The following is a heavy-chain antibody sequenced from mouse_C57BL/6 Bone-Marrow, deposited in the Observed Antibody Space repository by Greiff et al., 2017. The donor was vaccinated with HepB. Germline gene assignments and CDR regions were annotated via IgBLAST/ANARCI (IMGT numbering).Heavy chain of an antibody. J-gene: IGHJ4*01. V-gene: IGHV1-26*01. CDR1: GYTFTDYY. CDR2: INPNNGGT. CDR3: ARPPYYYAMDY. Sequence: EVQLQQSGPELVKPGASVKISCKASGYTFTDYYMNWVKQSHGKSLEWIGDINPNNGGTSYNQKFKGKATLTVDKSSSTAYMELRSLTSEDSAVYYCARPPYYYAMDYWGQGTSVIVSS.